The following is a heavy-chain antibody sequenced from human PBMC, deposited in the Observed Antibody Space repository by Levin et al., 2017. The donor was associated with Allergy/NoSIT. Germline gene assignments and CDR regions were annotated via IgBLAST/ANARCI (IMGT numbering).Heavy chain of an antibody. V-gene: IGHV3-15*01. CDR1: GFTFSNAW. D-gene: IGHD6-19*01. J-gene: IGHJ3*02. Sequence: PGGSLRLSCAASGFTFSNAWMSWVRQAPGKGLEWVGRIKSKTDGGTTDYAAPVKGRFTISRDDSKNTLYLQMNSLKTEDTAVYYCTTDKLSGWPLDAFDIWGQGTMVTVSS. CDR3: TTDKLSGWPLDAFDI. CDR2: IKSKTDGGTT.